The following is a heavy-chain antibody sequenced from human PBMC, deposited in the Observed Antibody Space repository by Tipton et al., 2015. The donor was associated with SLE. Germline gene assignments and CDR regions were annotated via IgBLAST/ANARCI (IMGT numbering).Heavy chain of an antibody. Sequence: LRLSCTVSGGSISSYYWSWIRQPPGKVLEWIGYIYYSGSTNYNPSLKSRVTISVDTSKNQFSLKLSSVTAADTAVYYCASTTIFGGYYYYMDVWGKGTTVTVSS. J-gene: IGHJ6*03. V-gene: IGHV4-59*01. CDR3: ASTTIFGGYYYYMDV. CDR2: IYYSGST. D-gene: IGHD3-3*01. CDR1: GGSISSYY.